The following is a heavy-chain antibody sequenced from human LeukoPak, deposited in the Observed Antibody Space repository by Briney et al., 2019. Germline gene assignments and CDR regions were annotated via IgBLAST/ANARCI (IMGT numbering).Heavy chain of an antibody. V-gene: IGHV1-18*01. CDR1: GYTFTGYG. J-gene: IGHJ5*02. D-gene: IGHD5-18*01. CDR2: ISAYNGNT. CDR3: ARDRIQLWLMNNWFDP. Sequence: ASVKVSCKASGYTFTGYGISWVRQAPGQGLEWMGWISAYNGNTNYAQKLQGRVTMTTDTSTSTAYMELRSLRSDDTAVYYCARDRIQLWLMNNWFDPWGQGTLVTVSS.